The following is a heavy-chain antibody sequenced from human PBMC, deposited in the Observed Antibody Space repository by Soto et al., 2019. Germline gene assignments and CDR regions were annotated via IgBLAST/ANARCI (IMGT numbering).Heavy chain of an antibody. D-gene: IGHD4-17*01. V-gene: IGHV4-59*01. CDR2: IYYSGST. CDR1: GGSISSYY. Sequence: SETLSLTCTVSGGSISSYYWSWIRQPPGKGLEWIGYIYYSGSTNYNPSLKSRVTISVDTSKNQFSLKLSSVTAADTAVYYCARENYGDGLGPYYFASWARRTLDTVSS. J-gene: IGHJ4*02. CDR3: ARENYGDGLGPYYFAS.